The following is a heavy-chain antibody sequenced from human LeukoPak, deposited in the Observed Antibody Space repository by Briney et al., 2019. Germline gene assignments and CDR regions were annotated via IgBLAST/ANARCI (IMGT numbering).Heavy chain of an antibody. Sequence: PGRSLRLSCAASGFTFSSYAMHWVRQAPGKGLGWVAVISYDGSNKYYADSVKGRFTISRDNSKNTLYLQMNSLRAEDTAVYYCARGPIVVVAALEYAEYFQHWGQGTLVTVSS. CDR1: GFTFSSYA. CDR3: ARGPIVVVAALEYAEYFQH. V-gene: IGHV3-30-3*01. D-gene: IGHD2-15*01. CDR2: ISYDGSNK. J-gene: IGHJ1*01.